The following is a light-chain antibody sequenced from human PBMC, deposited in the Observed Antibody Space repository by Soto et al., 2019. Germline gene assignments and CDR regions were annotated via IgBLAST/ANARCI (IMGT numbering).Light chain of an antibody. J-gene: IGKJ2*01. CDR2: DAS. Sequence: EIVLTQSPAALSLSPGEGATLSCRASQNVNSFLAWYQQKPGLAPRLLIYDASNRATGIPARFSGSGSGTDFTLTISSLEPEDFAVYYCQQCSAWPQTFGQGTKLEIK. CDR3: QQCSAWPQT. CDR1: QNVNSF. V-gene: IGKV3-11*01.